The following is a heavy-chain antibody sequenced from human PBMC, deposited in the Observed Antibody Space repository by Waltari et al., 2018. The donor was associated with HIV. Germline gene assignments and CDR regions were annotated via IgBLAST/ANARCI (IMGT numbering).Heavy chain of an antibody. D-gene: IGHD3-16*02. CDR2: ISSGGSTT. CDR3: ARYRPEVHYYNGMDV. CDR1: GFAFRSYY. J-gene: IGHJ6*02. V-gene: IGHV3-74*01. Sequence: EVQLVESGGGSLQAGGSLRLSCAASGFAFRSYYMFWVRQAPGKGLVWGYRISSGGSTTSYADPVKGRFTVSRDNARNTLYLQMNSLRAEDTAVYYCARYRPEVHYYNGMDVWGQGTTVTVSS.